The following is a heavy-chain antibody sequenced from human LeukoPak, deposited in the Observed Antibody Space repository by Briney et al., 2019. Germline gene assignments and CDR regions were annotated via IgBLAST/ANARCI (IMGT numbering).Heavy chain of an antibody. Sequence: RSSETLSLTCAVYGGSFSGYYWSWIPQPPGKGLEWIGEIIHSGSTNYNPSLKSRVTISVDTSKNQFSLKLSSVTAADTAVYYCARAPCGGDCYSDYWGQGTLVTVSS. D-gene: IGHD2-21*02. CDR2: IIHSGST. J-gene: IGHJ4*02. V-gene: IGHV4-34*12. CDR1: GGSFSGYY. CDR3: ARAPCGGDCYSDY.